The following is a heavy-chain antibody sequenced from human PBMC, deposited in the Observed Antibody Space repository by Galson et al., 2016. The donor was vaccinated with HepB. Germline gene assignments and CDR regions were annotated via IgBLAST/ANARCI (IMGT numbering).Heavy chain of an antibody. CDR2: ISYNGRSD. V-gene: IGHV3-30*18. J-gene: IGHJ3*01. CDR1: QFTFRDYA. CDR3: AKTKLSLEWYGGYVV. Sequence: SLRLSCAGSQFTFRDYAIHWVRQAPGKGLEWVAIISYNGRSDYYSDSVKGRFTISRDNSKNTVYLQMNSLSPEDTAVYFCAKTKLSLEWYGGYVVWGQGTMVTVSS. D-gene: IGHD3-3*01.